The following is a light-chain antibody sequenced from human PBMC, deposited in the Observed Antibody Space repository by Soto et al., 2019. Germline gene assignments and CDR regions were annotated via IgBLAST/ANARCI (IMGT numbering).Light chain of an antibody. CDR1: QTVSSN. J-gene: IGKJ5*01. V-gene: IGKV3-15*01. CDR3: QQYNNWPPIT. Sequence: EVVMTQSPGTLSVSPGESATLSCRPSQTVSSNVAWYQKKPGQAPRLLIYGASTRATGIPARFSGSGSWAEFTLTISSLHYEDYAVYYCQQYNNWPPITFGQGTRLEIK. CDR2: GAS.